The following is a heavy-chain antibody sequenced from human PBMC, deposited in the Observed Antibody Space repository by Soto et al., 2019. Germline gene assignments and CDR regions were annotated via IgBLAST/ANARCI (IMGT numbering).Heavy chain of an antibody. V-gene: IGHV4-34*01. Sequence: SETLSLTCAVYGGCFSGYQWSWIRQTPGKGLEWIGEINDSGNIDYNPSLKSRVTILLDTPKKQISLKLSSVTAAHSAVYYCAPVERGNAKTVVDAFDIWGPXTMVTVAS. CDR3: APVERGNAKTVVDAFDI. CDR1: GGCFSGYQ. CDR2: INDSGNI. D-gene: IGHD3-16*01. J-gene: IGHJ3*02.